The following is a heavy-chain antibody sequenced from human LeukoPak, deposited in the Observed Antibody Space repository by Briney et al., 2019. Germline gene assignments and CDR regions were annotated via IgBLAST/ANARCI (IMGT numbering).Heavy chain of an antibody. CDR3: ARPITGYDSSGYYPRYFDY. J-gene: IGHJ4*02. D-gene: IGHD3-22*01. CDR2: IYPGDSDT. CDR1: GYSFTTYW. V-gene: IGHV5-51*01. Sequence: GESLKISCKGSGYSFTTYWIGWVRQMPGKGLEWMGIIYPGDSDTTYSPSFQGQVTISADKSISTAYLQWSSLKASDTAMYYCARPITGYDSSGYYPRYFDYWGQGTLVTVSS.